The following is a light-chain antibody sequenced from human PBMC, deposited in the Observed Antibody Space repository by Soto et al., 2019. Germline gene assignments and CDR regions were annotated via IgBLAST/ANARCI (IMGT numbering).Light chain of an antibody. CDR3: QQYGSSGT. V-gene: IGKV3-20*01. CDR1: QSVSNNY. J-gene: IGKJ1*01. Sequence: EIVLTQSPGTLSLSPGERATLSCRASQSVSNNYLAWYQQKPGQAPRLLIYGASNRATDIPDRFSGSGSGTDFTLTISSLEPEDFPEYYCQQYGSSGTFGQGTKVEIK. CDR2: GAS.